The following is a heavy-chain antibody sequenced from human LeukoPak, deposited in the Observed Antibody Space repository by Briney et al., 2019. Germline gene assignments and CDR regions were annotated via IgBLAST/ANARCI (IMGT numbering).Heavy chain of an antibody. Sequence: SVKVSCKASGGTFSSYAISWVRQAPGQGLEWMGGIIPIFGTANYAQKFQGRVTITADKSTSTAYMELSSLRSEDTAVYYCARTENRGYYDFWSGYSYPNWFDPWGQGTLVTVSS. V-gene: IGHV1-69*06. D-gene: IGHD3-3*01. CDR1: GGTFSSYA. CDR3: ARTENRGYYDFWSGYSYPNWFDP. CDR2: IIPIFGTA. J-gene: IGHJ5*02.